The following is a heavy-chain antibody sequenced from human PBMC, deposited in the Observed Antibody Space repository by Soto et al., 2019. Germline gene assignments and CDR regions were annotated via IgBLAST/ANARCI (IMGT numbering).Heavy chain of an antibody. J-gene: IGHJ6*02. CDR2: IYYSGST. D-gene: IGHD3-10*01. CDR3: ARGDLRITMVRGVYYYGMDV. Sequence: PSETLSLTCTVSGGSISSGGYYWSWIRQHPGKGLEWIGYIYYSGSTYYNPSLKSRVTISVDTSKNQFSLKLSSVTAADTAVYYCARGDLRITMVRGVYYYGMDVWGQGTTVTVSS. V-gene: IGHV4-30-4*08. CDR1: GGSISSGGYY.